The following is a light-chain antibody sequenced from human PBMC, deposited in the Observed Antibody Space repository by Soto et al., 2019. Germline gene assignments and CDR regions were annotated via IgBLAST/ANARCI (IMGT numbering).Light chain of an antibody. Sequence: DIVMTQSPESLAVSLGERATINCKSSQSVLYSSNNKNYLSWYQQKPGQPPKLLTSWASTRESGVPDRFSGSGSGTDFTLTISSLQAEDVAVYYCQQHYSTPPWTFGQGTKVEIK. CDR1: QSVLYSSNNKNY. V-gene: IGKV4-1*01. CDR3: QQHYSTPPWT. J-gene: IGKJ1*01. CDR2: WAS.